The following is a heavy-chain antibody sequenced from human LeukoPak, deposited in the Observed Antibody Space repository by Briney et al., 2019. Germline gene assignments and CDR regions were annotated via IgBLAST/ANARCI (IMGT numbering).Heavy chain of an antibody. CDR2: IFYSGST. Sequence: SETLSLTCTVSGGSISSYYWSWIRQPPGKGLEWIGYIFYSGSTKYNPSLKSRVTISVDTSKSQFSLKLSSVNAADTAVYYCAKSSLYCTSTSCSYYFDYWGQGTLVTVSS. J-gene: IGHJ4*02. CDR1: GGSISSYY. V-gene: IGHV4-59*01. D-gene: IGHD2-2*01. CDR3: AKSSLYCTSTSCSYYFDY.